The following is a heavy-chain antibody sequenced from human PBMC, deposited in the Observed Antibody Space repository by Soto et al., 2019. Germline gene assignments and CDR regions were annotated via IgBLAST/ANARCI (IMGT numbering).Heavy chain of an antibody. CDR3: ARDHSDSSGTYDAFDI. CDR2: IYYSGST. D-gene: IGHD3-22*01. CDR1: GGSISSYY. J-gene: IGHJ3*02. V-gene: IGHV4-59*01. Sequence: QVQLQESGPGLVKPSETLSLTCTVSGGSISSYYWSWIRQPPGKGLEWIGYIYYSGSTNYNPSLKSRVTISVDTSKNQFSLKLSSVTAAYTAVYYCARDHSDSSGTYDAFDIWGQGTMVTVSS.